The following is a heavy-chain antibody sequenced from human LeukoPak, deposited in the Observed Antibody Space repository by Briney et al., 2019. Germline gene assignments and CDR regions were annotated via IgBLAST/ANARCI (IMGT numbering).Heavy chain of an antibody. Sequence: GGSLRLSCAASGFTFSTYWMSWVRQVPGKGLEWVANIKQDGSERNYVDSVKGRFTISRDNAKNSLYLQMNSLRVEDTAVYYCARDKVAGSMAGSNFDYWGQGTLVTVSS. V-gene: IGHV3-7*01. CDR1: GFTFSTYW. J-gene: IGHJ4*02. D-gene: IGHD6-19*01. CDR2: IKQDGSER. CDR3: ARDKVAGSMAGSNFDY.